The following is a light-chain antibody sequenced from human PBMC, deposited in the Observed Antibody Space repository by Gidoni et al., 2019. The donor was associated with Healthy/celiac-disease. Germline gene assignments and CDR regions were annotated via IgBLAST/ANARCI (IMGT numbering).Light chain of an antibody. Sequence: IQLTQSPSSLSASVGDRVPITCRASQGISSYLAWYQQKPGNAPKLLIYAASTLQSGVPSRFSGSGSGTDFPLTISSLQPEDFATYYCQQLNSYPLTFXGXTKVEIK. CDR3: QQLNSYPLT. V-gene: IGKV1-9*01. J-gene: IGKJ4*01. CDR1: QGISSY. CDR2: AAS.